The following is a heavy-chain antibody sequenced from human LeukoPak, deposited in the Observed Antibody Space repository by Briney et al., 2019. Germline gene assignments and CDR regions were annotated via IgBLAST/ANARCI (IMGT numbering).Heavy chain of an antibody. D-gene: IGHD3-10*01. CDR3: ARSWFGARPRFDY. J-gene: IGHJ4*02. CDR2: INHSGST. Sequence: PSEALSLTCAVYGGSFSGYYWSWIRQPPGKGLEWIGEINHSGSTNYNPSLKSRVTISVDTSKNQFSLKLSSVTAADTAVYYCARSWFGARPRFDYWGQGTLVTVSS. CDR1: GGSFSGYY. V-gene: IGHV4-34*01.